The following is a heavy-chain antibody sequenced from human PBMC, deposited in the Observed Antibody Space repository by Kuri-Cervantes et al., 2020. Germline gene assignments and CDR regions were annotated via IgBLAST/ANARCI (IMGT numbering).Heavy chain of an antibody. V-gene: IGHV1-46*01. CDR3: AKVHCGGGSCYNGIAKYYYGMDV. CDR2: INPSGGST. D-gene: IGHD2-15*01. CDR1: GYTFITYY. J-gene: IGHJ6*01. Sequence: ASVKVSCKASGYTFITYYIHWVRQAPGQGLEWMGIINPSGGSTSYAQKFQDRVTMTRDTSTNTVNMELSSLRSEDTAVYFCAKVHCGGGSCYNGIAKYYYGMDVWGQGTTVTVSS.